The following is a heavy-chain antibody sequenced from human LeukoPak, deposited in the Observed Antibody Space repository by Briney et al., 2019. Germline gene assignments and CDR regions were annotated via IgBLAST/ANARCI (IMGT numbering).Heavy chain of an antibody. Sequence: PSETLSLTCAVYGGSFSGYYWSWIRQPPGKGLEWIGEINHSGSTNYNPSLKSRVTISVDTSKNQFSLKLSSVTAADTAVKYCVVNSARSRYGSYWGQGTLVTVSS. J-gene: IGHJ4*02. CDR1: GGSFSGYY. V-gene: IGHV4-34*01. CDR2: INHSGST. CDR3: VVNSARSRYGSY. D-gene: IGHD5-18*01.